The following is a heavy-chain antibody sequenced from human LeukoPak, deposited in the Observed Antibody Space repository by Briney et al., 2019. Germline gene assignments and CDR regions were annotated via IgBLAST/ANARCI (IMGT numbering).Heavy chain of an antibody. J-gene: IGHJ4*02. V-gene: IGHV3-33*06. Sequence: GGSLRLSCAASGFIFDSYGMHWVRQAPGKGLEWVATIWYDGTNKYYADSVKGRFTISRDNSKNTIYLQMNSLRGEDTAVYYCAKDLRMSGWYYFDHWGQGTLVTVSS. CDR1: GFIFDSYG. CDR3: AKDLRMSGWYYFDH. D-gene: IGHD6-19*01. CDR2: IWYDGTNK.